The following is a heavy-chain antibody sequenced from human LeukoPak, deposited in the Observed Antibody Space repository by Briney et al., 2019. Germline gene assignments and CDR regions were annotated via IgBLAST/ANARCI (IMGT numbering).Heavy chain of an antibody. CDR2: INLGGSS. V-gene: IGHV4-34*01. CDR1: DGPLSGYY. J-gene: IGHJ5*02. CDR3: ARVPVTANWFDP. D-gene: IGHD4-11*01. Sequence: PTETLSLTCAVHDGPLSGYYWSWIRQPPGKGLEWIGEINLGGSSNYNPSLKNRVTMSVDTSKNQFSLKVKSVTAADTAVYYCARVPVTANWFDPWGQGTLVTVSS.